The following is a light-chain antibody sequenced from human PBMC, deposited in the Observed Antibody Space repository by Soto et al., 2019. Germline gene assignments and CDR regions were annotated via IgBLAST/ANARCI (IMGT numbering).Light chain of an antibody. V-gene: IGKV1-33*01. CDR3: QQYDSLPLT. Sequence: DIQRTQSPSSLSASVGDRVTITCQASRGVANYLNWYQQKPGQAPKLLIFDVSNLEPGVPPRFSASGYGTHFTFTIVSLQPEDMATYYCQQYDSLPLTFGGGTKVDIX. J-gene: IGKJ4*01. CDR2: DVS. CDR1: RGVANY.